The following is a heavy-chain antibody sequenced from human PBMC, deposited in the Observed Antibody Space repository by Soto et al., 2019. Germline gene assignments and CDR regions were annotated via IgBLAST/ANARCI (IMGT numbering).Heavy chain of an antibody. J-gene: IGHJ4*02. CDR3: ARGGGYSYGYPLDY. CDR1: GGTFSSYA. CDR2: IIPIFGTA. D-gene: IGHD5-18*01. Sequence: ASVKVSCKASGGTFSSYAISWVRQAPGQGLEWMGGIIPIFGTANYAQKFQGRVTITADESTSTAYMELSSLRSEDTAVYYWARGGGYSYGYPLDYWGQGTLVTVSS. V-gene: IGHV1-69*13.